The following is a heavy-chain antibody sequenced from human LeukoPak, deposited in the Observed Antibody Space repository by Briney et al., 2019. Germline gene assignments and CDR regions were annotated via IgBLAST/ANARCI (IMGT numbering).Heavy chain of an antibody. CDR3: ARESLLWFGESLWAFDY. J-gene: IGHJ4*02. D-gene: IGHD3-10*01. CDR1: GGSISSYY. Sequence: SETLSLTCTVSGGSISSYYWSCIRQPAGKGLEWIGRIYISGSTNYNPSLKSRVTMSVDTSKNQFSLKLSSVTAADTAVYYCARESLLWFGESLWAFDYWGQGTLVTVSS. CDR2: IYISGST. V-gene: IGHV4-4*07.